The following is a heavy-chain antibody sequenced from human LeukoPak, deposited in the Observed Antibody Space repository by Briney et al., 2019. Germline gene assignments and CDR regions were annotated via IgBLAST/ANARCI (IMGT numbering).Heavy chain of an antibody. CDR2: IIGDGSAT. D-gene: IGHD2-21*02. J-gene: IGHJ4*02. CDR3: ARFVMVTAGDY. CDR1: GFTFSGSW. V-gene: IGHV3-74*01. Sequence: GGSLRLSCAASGFTFSGSWMHWVRQTPGKGLVWVSRIIGDGSATSYADSVKCRFTISRDNAKNTVYLQMNSMRDEDTAVYYCARFVMVTAGDYWGQGTLVPVS.